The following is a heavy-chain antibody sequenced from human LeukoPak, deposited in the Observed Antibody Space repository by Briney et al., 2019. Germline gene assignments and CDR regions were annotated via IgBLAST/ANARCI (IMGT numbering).Heavy chain of an antibody. CDR2: ISAYNGNT. Sequence: GASVTVSCTASGYTFTSYGISWVRQAPGQGLEWMGWISAYNGNTNYAQKLQGRVTMTADTSTSTAYMELRSLRSDDTAVYYCARESDYGDYYYYGMDVWGQGTTVTVSS. CDR3: ARESDYGDYYYYGMDV. CDR1: GYTFTSYG. D-gene: IGHD4-17*01. J-gene: IGHJ6*02. V-gene: IGHV1-18*01.